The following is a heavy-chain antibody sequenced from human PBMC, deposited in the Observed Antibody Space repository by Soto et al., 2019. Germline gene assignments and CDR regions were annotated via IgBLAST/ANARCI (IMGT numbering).Heavy chain of an antibody. CDR2: IYHSGST. CDR3: ARPFVVAPVYYAPNV. V-gene: IGHV4-30-2*01. D-gene: IGHD3-10*01. J-gene: IGHJ6*02. Sequence: TSETLSLTCAVSGGSISSGGYSWSWIRQPPGMGLEWIGHIYHSGSTHYNPSLESRVTMSGDRSKNQFSLKLSSVTAADTAVYYCARPFVVAPVYYAPNVWGRGTPVTVSS. CDR1: GGSISSGGYS.